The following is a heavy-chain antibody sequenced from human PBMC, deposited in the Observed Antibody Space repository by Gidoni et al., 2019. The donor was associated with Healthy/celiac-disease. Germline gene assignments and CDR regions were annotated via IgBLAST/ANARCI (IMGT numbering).Heavy chain of an antibody. CDR3: ARSLGQICSGGSCYEDY. CDR1: GYTFTSYD. D-gene: IGHD2-15*01. J-gene: IGHJ4*02. CDR2: MNPNSGNT. V-gene: IGHV1-8*01. Sequence: QVQLVQSGAEVKKPGASVKVSCKASGYTFTSYDINWVRQATGQGLEWMGWMNPNSGNTGYAQKVQGRVTMTRNTSISTAYMELSSLRSEDTAVYYCARSLGQICSGGSCYEDYWGQGTLVTVSS.